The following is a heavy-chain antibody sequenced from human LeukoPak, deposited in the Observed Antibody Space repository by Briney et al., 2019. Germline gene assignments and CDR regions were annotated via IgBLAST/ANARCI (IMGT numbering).Heavy chain of an antibody. CDR3: ARSGLTYYYDSSGYYYLGY. V-gene: IGHV4-61*02. CDR2: IYTSGST. Sequence: SQTPSLTCTVSGGSISSGSYYWSWIRQPAGKGLEWVGRIYTSGSTNYNPSLKSRVTISVDTSKNQFSLKLTSVTAADTAVYYCARSGLTYYYDSSGYYYLGYWGQGTLVTVSS. D-gene: IGHD3-22*01. CDR1: GGSISSGSYY. J-gene: IGHJ4*02.